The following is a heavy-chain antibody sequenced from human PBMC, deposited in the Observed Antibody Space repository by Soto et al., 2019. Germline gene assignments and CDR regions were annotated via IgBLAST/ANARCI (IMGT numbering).Heavy chain of an antibody. D-gene: IGHD6-19*01. Sequence: QVQLVESGGGVVQPGRSLRLSCAASGVTFSSYGMHWVRQAPCKGRAWGACIRYDGSNKYYADYVKGRFTISRDNSKNTLYMQMNSLRAEDTAVYFCARDRYSSGWYDLDYWGQGTLVTVSS. J-gene: IGHJ4*02. CDR1: GVTFSSYG. V-gene: IGHV3-30*02. CDR3: ARDRYSSGWYDLDY. CDR2: IRYDGSNK.